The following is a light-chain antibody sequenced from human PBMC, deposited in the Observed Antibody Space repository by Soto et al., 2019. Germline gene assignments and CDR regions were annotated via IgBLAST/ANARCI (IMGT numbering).Light chain of an antibody. Sequence: QSVLTQSPSASGTPGQRVTISCYGSSSNIGSYPVYWYQQLPGTAPKLLINSGDQRPSGVPDRFSASKSGTSASLAISGLRSEDEADYYCAAWDASLSGHVFGAGTKV. CDR3: AAWDASLSGHV. J-gene: IGLJ1*01. V-gene: IGLV1-47*02. CDR1: SSNIGSYP. CDR2: SGD.